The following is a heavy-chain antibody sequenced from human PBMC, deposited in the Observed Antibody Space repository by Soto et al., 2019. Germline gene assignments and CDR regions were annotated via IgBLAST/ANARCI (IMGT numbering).Heavy chain of an antibody. CDR1: GYSFTSYW. Sequence: PGESLKISCKGSGYSFTSYWIGWVRQMPGKGLEWMGIIYPGDSDTKYSPSLQGQVSISADTSISTAYLQWTSLKASDTAMYYCARSRRGAYSSGFYSPSGYYHYVIDFWGQGTKVPVSS. V-gene: IGHV5-51*01. CDR2: IYPGDSDT. J-gene: IGHJ6*02. CDR3: ARSRRGAYSSGFYSPSGYYHYVIDF. D-gene: IGHD6-19*01.